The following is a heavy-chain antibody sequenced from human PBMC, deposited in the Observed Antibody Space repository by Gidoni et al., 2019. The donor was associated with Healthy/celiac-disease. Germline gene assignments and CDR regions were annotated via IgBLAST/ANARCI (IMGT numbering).Heavy chain of an antibody. CDR1: GYTFTSYY. V-gene: IGHV1-46*01. CDR2: INPIGGST. D-gene: IGHD3-16*02. Sequence: QVQLVQSGAEVKKPGASVKVSCKASGYTFTSYYMHWVRQAPGQGLEWMGIINPIGGSTSYAQKFQGRVTMTRDTSTSTVYMELSSLRSEDTAVYYCARVWRRLGELSLLFDYWGQGTLVTVSS. J-gene: IGHJ4*02. CDR3: ARVWRRLGELSLLFDY.